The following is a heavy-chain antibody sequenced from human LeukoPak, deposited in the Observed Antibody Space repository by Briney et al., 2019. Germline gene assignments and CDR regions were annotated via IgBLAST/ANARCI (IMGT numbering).Heavy chain of an antibody. V-gene: IGHV3-48*03. J-gene: IGHJ4*02. CDR2: TSSSGSTI. CDR1: GFTFSSYE. Sequence: GSLRLSCAASGFTFSSYEMNWVRQAPGKGLEWVSYTSSSGSTIYYADSVKGRFTISRDNAKNSLYLQMNSLRAEDTAVYYCARAAPPWFGEPHYFDYWGQGTLVTVSS. CDR3: ARAAPPWFGEPHYFDY. D-gene: IGHD3-10*01.